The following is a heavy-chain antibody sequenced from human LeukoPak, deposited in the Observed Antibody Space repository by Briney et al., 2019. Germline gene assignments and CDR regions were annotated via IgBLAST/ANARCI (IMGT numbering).Heavy chain of an antibody. CDR2: ISSSSSYI. CDR1: GFTFSSYS. D-gene: IGHD4-17*01. J-gene: IGHJ4*02. Sequence: PGGSLRLSCAASGFTFSSYSMNWVRQAPGKGLEWVSSISSSSSYIYYADSVKGGFTISRDNAKNSLYLQMNSLRAEDTAVYYCAKHSMDYGDYVGEDYWGQGTLVTVSS. CDR3: AKHSMDYGDYVGEDY. V-gene: IGHV3-21*01.